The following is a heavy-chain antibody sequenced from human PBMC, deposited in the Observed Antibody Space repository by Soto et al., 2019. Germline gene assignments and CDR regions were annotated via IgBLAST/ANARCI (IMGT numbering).Heavy chain of an antibody. D-gene: IGHD2-21*01. Sequence: PGGSLRLSCAASGFTFSDSAVHWVRQASGKGLEWVGRIRSKANSYATAYAASVKGRFIISRDDSKNTAYLQMNSLKTEDTAVYYGARLFGYDLGGVDYCVQRTLVTVS. V-gene: IGHV3-73*01. CDR2: IRSKANSYAT. CDR3: ARLFGYDLGGVDY. CDR1: GFTFSDSA. J-gene: IGHJ4*02.